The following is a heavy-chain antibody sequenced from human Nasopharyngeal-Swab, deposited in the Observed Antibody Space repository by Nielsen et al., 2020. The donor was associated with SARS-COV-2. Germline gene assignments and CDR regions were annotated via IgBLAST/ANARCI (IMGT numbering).Heavy chain of an antibody. V-gene: IGHV4-4*02. CDR2: ALHDGRT. J-gene: IGHJ5*02. D-gene: IGHD1-26*01. CDR3: AKEGSGSPALS. Sequence: VRQAPGKGLEWIGEALHDGRTSYHSTLESRVTISIDTSRNQFSLRLTSVTAADTAVYYCAKEGSGSPALSWGQGILVTVS.